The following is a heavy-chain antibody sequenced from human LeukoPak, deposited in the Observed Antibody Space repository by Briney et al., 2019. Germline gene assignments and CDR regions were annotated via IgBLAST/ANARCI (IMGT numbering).Heavy chain of an antibody. CDR1: GGTFSSYA. CDR2: IIPIFGTA. CDR3: ARDLRAVGATRRALGY. V-gene: IGHV1-69*13. D-gene: IGHD1-26*01. Sequence: ASVKVSCKASGGTFSSYAISWVRQAPGQGLEWMGGIIPIFGTANYAQKFQGRVTITADESTSTAYMELSSLRSEDTAVYYCARDLRAVGATRRALGYWGQGTLVTVSS. J-gene: IGHJ4*02.